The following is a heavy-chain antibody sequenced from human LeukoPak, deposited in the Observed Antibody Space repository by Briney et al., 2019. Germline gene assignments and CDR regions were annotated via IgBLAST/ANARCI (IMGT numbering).Heavy chain of an antibody. Sequence: GGSLRLSCAVSGVYWMSWVRQAPGKGLEWVANINQDGSVIYYVDSVKGRFTISRDNAKNPLYLQMNSLRAEDTGVYYCATSSGAPGNMWGQGTLVTVSS. V-gene: IGHV3-7*01. D-gene: IGHD2-8*02. J-gene: IGHJ4*02. CDR2: INQDGSVI. CDR1: GVYW. CDR3: ATSSGAPGNM.